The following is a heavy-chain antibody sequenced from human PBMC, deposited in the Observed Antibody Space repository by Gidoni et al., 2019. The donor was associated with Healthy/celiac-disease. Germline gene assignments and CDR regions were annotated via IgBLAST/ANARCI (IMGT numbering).Heavy chain of an antibody. D-gene: IGHD2-15*01. CDR3: ARGRPMVVAATRALKLGFWFDP. CDR2: IKTNTGHP. Sequence: QVQLVQSGSELKKPGASVTVSCKASGYTFTSYALNWVRQAIGQGLAGMGWIKTNTGHPTCAQGYTGQFVFSLDTSVSTAYLQISSLKAENTTVYYCARGRPMVVAATRALKLGFWFDPWGQGTLVTVSS. CDR1: GYTFTSYA. V-gene: IGHV7-4-1*02. J-gene: IGHJ5*02.